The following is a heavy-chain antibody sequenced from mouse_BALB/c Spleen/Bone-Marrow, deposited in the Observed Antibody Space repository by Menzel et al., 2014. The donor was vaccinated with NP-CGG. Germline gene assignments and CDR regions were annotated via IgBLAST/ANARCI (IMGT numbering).Heavy chain of an antibody. CDR1: GYTFTSYW. Sequence: VKLVESGAELARPGASVKLSCKASGYTFTSYWMQWVKQRPGQGLEWIGAIYPGDGDTTYTQKFKGKVTLTADKSSSTAYMQLSSLASEDSAVYYCARGAPFDYWGQGTTLTVSS. CDR2: IYPGDGDT. CDR3: ARGAPFDY. V-gene: IGHV1-87*01. J-gene: IGHJ2*01.